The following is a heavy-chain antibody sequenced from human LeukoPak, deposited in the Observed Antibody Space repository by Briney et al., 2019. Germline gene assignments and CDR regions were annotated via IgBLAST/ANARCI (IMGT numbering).Heavy chain of an antibody. Sequence: SETLSLTCTVSGYSISSGYYWGWIRQPPGKGLEWIGSIYHSGSTNYNPSLKSRVTISVDKSKNQFSLRLSSVTAADTAVYYCASLTYDFWSGYYSPPWYWGQGTLVTVSS. CDR2: IYHSGST. CDR1: GYSISSGYY. CDR3: ASLTYDFWSGYYSPPWY. V-gene: IGHV4-38-2*02. D-gene: IGHD3-3*01. J-gene: IGHJ4*02.